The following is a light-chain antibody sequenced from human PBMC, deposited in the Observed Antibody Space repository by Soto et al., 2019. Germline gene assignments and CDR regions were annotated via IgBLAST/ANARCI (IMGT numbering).Light chain of an antibody. Sequence: DTQVTQSPPSLSASVGDRVTITCRASQYIGNYLNWYQHKPGKAPQLLIYSASTLQIGVPSRFIGSVSGTDFTLTITTLQPDDFASYYCQSNYILPWTFGQGTKVETK. V-gene: IGKV1-39*01. CDR2: SAS. CDR3: QSNYILPWT. J-gene: IGKJ1*01. CDR1: QYIGNY.